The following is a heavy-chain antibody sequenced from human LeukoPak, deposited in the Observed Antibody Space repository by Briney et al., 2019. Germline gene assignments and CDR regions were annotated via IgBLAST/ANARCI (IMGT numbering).Heavy chain of an antibody. V-gene: IGHV1-18*01. CDR3: ARNEGLYYDFWSGYPSWMDV. J-gene: IGHJ6*02. Sequence: ASVNVSCKASGYTFTSYGISSVRQAPGHGLEWMGGISAYNGNTNYAQKLQGRVTMTTDTSTSTAYMELRSLRSDDTAVYYCARNEGLYYDFWSGYPSWMDVWGQGTTVTVSS. D-gene: IGHD3-3*01. CDR1: GYTFTSYG. CDR2: ISAYNGNT.